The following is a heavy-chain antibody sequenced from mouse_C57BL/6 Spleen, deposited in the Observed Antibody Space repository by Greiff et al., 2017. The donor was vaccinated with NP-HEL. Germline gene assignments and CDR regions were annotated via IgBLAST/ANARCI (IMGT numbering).Heavy chain of an antibody. CDR3: ARHKDDGLDY. Sequence: DVMLVESGGGLVKPGGSLKLSCAASGFTFSSYTMSWVRQTPEKRLEWVATISGGGGNTYYPDSVKGRFTISRDNAKNTLYLQMSSLRSEDTALYDCARHKDDGLDYWGQGTTLTVSS. V-gene: IGHV5-9*01. CDR2: ISGGGGNT. D-gene: IGHD2-3*01. CDR1: GFTFSSYT. J-gene: IGHJ2*01.